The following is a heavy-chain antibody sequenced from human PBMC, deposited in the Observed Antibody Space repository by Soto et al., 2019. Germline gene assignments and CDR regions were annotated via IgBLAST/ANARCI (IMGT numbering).Heavy chain of an antibody. CDR3: ARMNYYDTSGYPFDY. Sequence: SETLSLTCTVTGGSISSYYWSWIRQPPGKGLEWIGYIYFRGTTNYNPSLKSRVTMSADTSKNQFSLKLNSVTAADTAVYYCARMNYYDTSGYPFDYWGQGMMVTVS. CDR1: GGSISSYY. CDR2: IYFRGTT. D-gene: IGHD3-22*01. J-gene: IGHJ4*02. V-gene: IGHV4-59*01.